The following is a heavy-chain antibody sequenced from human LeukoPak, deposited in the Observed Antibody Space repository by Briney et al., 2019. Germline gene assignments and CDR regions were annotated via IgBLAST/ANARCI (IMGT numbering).Heavy chain of an antibody. D-gene: IGHD3-16*01. V-gene: IGHV1-69*13. Sequence: SVKVSCKASGYTFTSYGISWVRQAPGQGLKWMGGIIPIFGTANYAQKFQDRVTITADEYTSTAYMELSSLRSEDTAVYYCARGDRYDYVWGSYPHPFDYWGQGTLVTVSS. CDR2: IIPIFGTA. CDR1: GYTFTSYG. CDR3: ARGDRYDYVWGSYPHPFDY. J-gene: IGHJ4*02.